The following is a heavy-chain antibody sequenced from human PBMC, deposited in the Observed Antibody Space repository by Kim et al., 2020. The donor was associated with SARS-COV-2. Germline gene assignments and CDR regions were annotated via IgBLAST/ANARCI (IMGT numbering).Heavy chain of an antibody. D-gene: IGHD3-10*01. CDR2: ISGSSSYI. Sequence: GGSLRLSCAASGFTFSSYSMNWVRQAPGKGLEWVSSISGSSSYIYYADSVKGRFTISRDNAKNSLYLQMNSLRAEDTAVYYCARDSLRGWPQSYYYYGMDVWGQGTTVTVSS. J-gene: IGHJ6*02. CDR3: ARDSLRGWPQSYYYYGMDV. V-gene: IGHV3-21*01. CDR1: GFTFSSYS.